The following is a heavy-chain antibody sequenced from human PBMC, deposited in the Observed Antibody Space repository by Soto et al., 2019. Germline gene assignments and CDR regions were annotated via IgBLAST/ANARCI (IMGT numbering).Heavy chain of an antibody. Sequence: QVQLQESGPGLVKPSHTLSLTCTVSGGSISSGGYYWSWSRQHPGKGLEWIGYIYYSWRTYYNPSLKSRVTISVDTSKNQFYLKLSSVTAADTAVYYCARNQNMVRGVNTAFDIWGQGTMVTVSS. D-gene: IGHD3-10*01. CDR3: ARNQNMVRGVNTAFDI. CDR2: IYYSWRT. J-gene: IGHJ3*02. CDR1: GGSISSGGYY. V-gene: IGHV4-31*03.